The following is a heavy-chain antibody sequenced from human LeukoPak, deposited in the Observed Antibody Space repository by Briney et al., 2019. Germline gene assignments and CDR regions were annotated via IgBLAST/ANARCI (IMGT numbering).Heavy chain of an antibody. Sequence: GGSLRLSCAASGFTFTSYWMSWVRQAPGKGLEWVANIKQDGNEKYYVDSVKGRFTISRDNAKNSLYLQMNSLRAEDTAVYYCATQSYGLFDYWGQGTLVTVSS. V-gene: IGHV3-7*01. D-gene: IGHD3-10*01. J-gene: IGHJ4*02. CDR3: ATQSYGLFDY. CDR1: GFTFTSYW. CDR2: IKQDGNEK.